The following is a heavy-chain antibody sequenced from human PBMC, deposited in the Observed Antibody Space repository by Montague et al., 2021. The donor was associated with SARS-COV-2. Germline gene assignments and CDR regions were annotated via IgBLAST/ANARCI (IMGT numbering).Heavy chain of an antibody. CDR3: AGARGSTIVGLLVAYYGMDI. V-gene: IGHV4-59*01. D-gene: IGHD3/OR15-3a*01. Sequence: SETLSLTCTVSGGSISNYYCSWSRKSPGKGQELMAYRYYSCSSKYNSSLKSRATISVDTSKNQFSLTLSSMTAADTAVYYCAGARGSTIVGLLVAYYGMDIWGQGTTVTVS. J-gene: IGHJ6*02. CDR2: RYYSCSS. CDR1: GGSISNYY.